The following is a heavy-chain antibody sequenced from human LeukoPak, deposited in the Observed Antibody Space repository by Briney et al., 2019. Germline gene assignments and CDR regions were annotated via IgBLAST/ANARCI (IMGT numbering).Heavy chain of an antibody. D-gene: IGHD1-26*01. Sequence: PSETLSLTCTVSGGSIRSSSYNWGWIRQPPGKGLEWIGSIHYTGSAYYSPSLKSRVTISVDTSKNQFSLKLSSVTAADAAVYYCARTGGSFYFYYYMDVWGKGTTVTVSS. CDR3: ARTGGSFYFYYYMDV. CDR1: GGSIRSSSYN. J-gene: IGHJ6*03. CDR2: IHYTGSA. V-gene: IGHV4-39*07.